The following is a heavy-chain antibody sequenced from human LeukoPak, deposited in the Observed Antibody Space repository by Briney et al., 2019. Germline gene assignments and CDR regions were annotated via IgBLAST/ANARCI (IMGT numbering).Heavy chain of an antibody. CDR1: GGSMSNYY. CDR3: ARPNTYDVGNNAFDI. CDR2: IDYLGAT. D-gene: IGHD2/OR15-2a*01. Sequence: SETLSLTCTVSGGSMSNYYWTWIRQSPGKGLEWIWYIDYLGATHYNPSLKSRVTISVDTSKSPFSLKLSSVTAADTAVYYCARPNTYDVGNNAFDIWGQGTMVTVSS. J-gene: IGHJ3*02. V-gene: IGHV4-59*01.